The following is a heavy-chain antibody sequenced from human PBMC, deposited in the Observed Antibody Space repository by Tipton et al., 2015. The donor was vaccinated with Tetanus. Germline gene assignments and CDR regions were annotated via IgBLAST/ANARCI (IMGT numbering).Heavy chain of an antibody. J-gene: IGHJ4*02. Sequence: TLSLTCTVSSDSISSYYWSWIRQPPGKGLEWIGYIYYSGSTNYNPSLKSRVTISVDTSKNQFYLKLSSVTAADTAVYYCARVVGATGMIDYWGQGTLVTVSS. V-gene: IGHV4-59*01. CDR1: SDSISSYY. D-gene: IGHD1-26*01. CDR2: IYYSGST. CDR3: ARVVGATGMIDY.